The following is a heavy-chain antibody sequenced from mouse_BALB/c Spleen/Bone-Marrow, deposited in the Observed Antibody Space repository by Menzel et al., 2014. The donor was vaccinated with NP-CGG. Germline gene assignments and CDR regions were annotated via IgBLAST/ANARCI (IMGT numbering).Heavy chain of an antibody. Sequence: QVQLQQSGAELAKPGASVKMSCKASGYTFTGYWMHWVKQRPGQGLEWIGYINPSTGYTEYNQKFKDKSTLTADKSSSTAYMQLSSLTSEDSAVYYCARAENYDAMDYWGQGTSVTVSS. CDR2: INPSTGYT. J-gene: IGHJ4*01. V-gene: IGHV1-7*01. CDR3: ARAENYDAMDY. CDR1: GYTFTGYW.